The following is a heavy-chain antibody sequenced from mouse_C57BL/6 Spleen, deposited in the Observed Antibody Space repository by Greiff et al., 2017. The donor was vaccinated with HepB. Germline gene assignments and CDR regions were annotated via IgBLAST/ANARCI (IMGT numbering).Heavy chain of an antibody. J-gene: IGHJ2*01. CDR3: ARRGWDFYFDY. CDR2: IWSGGST. D-gene: IGHD4-1*01. Sequence: QVQLQQPGPGLVQPSQSLSITCTVSGFSFTSYGVHWVRQSPGKGLEWLGVIWSGGSTDYNAAFISRLSISKDNSKSQFFFKMNSLQADDTAIYYCARRGWDFYFDYWGQGTTLTVSS. V-gene: IGHV2-2*01. CDR1: GFSFTSYG.